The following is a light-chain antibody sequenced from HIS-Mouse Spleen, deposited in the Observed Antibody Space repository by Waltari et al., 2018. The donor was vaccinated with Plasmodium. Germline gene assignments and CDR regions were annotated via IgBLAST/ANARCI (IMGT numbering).Light chain of an antibody. CDR1: QSVLYSSNNKNY. CDR2: WAA. V-gene: IGKV4-1*01. CDR3: QQYYSTPFT. Sequence: DIVMTQSPDSLAVSLGKRATINCKSSQSVLYSSNNKNYLAWYQQKPGQPPKLLISWAATRESGVPDRFSGSGSGTDFTLTISSLQAEDVAVYYCQQYYSTPFTFGPGTKVDIK. J-gene: IGKJ3*01.